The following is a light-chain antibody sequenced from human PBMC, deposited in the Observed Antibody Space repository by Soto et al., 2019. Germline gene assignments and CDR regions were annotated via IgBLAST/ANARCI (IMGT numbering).Light chain of an antibody. CDR2: EVS. J-gene: IGLJ2*01. CDR3: SSYASSSTLV. V-gene: IGLV2-14*01. Sequence: QSALTQPASVSGSPGQSSTISFTGTGSDVGGYNYVSWYQQHPGKAPKLMIYEVSNRPSGVSNRFSGSKSGNTASLTISGLQAEDEADYYCSSYASSSTLVFGGGTKVTVL. CDR1: GSDVGGYNY.